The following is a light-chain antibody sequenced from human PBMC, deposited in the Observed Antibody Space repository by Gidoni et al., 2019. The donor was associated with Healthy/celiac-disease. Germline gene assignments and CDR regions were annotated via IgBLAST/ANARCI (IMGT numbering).Light chain of an antibody. CDR1: QSVSSY. CDR3: QQRSNWPPPIT. CDR2: GAS. J-gene: IGKJ5*01. Sequence: EIVLTQSPATLSLSPGERATLSCRASQSVSSYLAWYQQKPGQAPRLLIYGASNRATGIPARFSGSGSGTDFTLTISSLEPEDFAVYYCQQRSNWPPPITFGQGTRLEIK. V-gene: IGKV3-11*01.